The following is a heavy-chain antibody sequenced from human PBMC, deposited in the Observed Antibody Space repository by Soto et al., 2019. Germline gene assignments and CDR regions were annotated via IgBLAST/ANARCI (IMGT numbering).Heavy chain of an antibody. V-gene: IGHV4-34*01. D-gene: IGHD6-13*01. Sequence: SETLSLTCAVYGGSFSGYYWSWIRQPPGKGLEWIGEINHSGSTNYNPSLKSRVTISVDTSKNQFSLKLSSVTAADTAVYYCARDYSSSWYYYYYHGMDVWGQGTTVTVSS. CDR2: INHSGST. CDR1: GGSFSGYY. CDR3: ARDYSSSWYYYYYHGMDV. J-gene: IGHJ6*02.